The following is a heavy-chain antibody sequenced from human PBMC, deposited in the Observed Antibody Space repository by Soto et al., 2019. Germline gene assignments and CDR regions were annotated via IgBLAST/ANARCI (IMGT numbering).Heavy chain of an antibody. D-gene: IGHD1-20*01. CDR2: ISSSSSTI. Sequence: GGSLRLSCAASGFTFSSYSMNWVRQAPGKGLEWVSYISSSSSTIYYADSVKGRFTISRDNAKNSLYLQMNSLRDEDTAVYYCAKPRLRITGTLDAFDIWGQGTMVTVSS. J-gene: IGHJ3*02. V-gene: IGHV3-48*02. CDR1: GFTFSSYS. CDR3: AKPRLRITGTLDAFDI.